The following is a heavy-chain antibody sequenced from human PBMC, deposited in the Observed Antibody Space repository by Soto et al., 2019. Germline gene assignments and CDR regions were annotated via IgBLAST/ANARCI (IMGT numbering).Heavy chain of an antibody. CDR3: ARGPNEGIAARAYYYYYMDV. D-gene: IGHD6-6*01. V-gene: IGHV1-8*01. CDR2: MNPNSGNT. J-gene: IGHJ6*03. Sequence: QVQLVQSGDEEKKPGGSVKVACKASGYTFTSYDINWVRQATGQGLEWMGWMNPNSGNTGYAQKFQGRVTMTRNTSISTAYMELSSLRSEDTAVYYCARGPNEGIAARAYYYYYMDVWGKGTTVTVSS. CDR1: GYTFTSYD.